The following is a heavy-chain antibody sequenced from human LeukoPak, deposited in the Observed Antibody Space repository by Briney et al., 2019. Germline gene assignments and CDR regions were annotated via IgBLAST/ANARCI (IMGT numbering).Heavy chain of an antibody. J-gene: IGHJ4*02. CDR2: IYYSGST. CDR1: GGSISSYY. V-gene: IGHV4-59*01. Sequence: SETLSLTCTVSGGSISSYYWSWIRQPPGKGLEWIGYIYYSGSTNYNPSLKSRVTISVDTSKNQFSLKLSSVTAADTAVYYCAREEDDSSGYYGFDYWGQGTLVTVSS. D-gene: IGHD3-22*01. CDR3: AREEDDSSGYYGFDY.